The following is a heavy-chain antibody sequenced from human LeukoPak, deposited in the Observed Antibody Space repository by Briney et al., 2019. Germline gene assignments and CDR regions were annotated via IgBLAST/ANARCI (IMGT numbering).Heavy chain of an antibody. D-gene: IGHD5-12*01. Sequence: SETLSLTCAVYGGSFSGYYWSWIRQPPGKGLEWIGEINHSGSTNYNTSLKSRVTISVDTSKNQFSLKLSSVTAADTAVYYCARSVASDWADYWGQGTLVTVSS. J-gene: IGHJ4*02. V-gene: IGHV4-34*01. CDR2: INHSGST. CDR1: GGSFSGYY. CDR3: ARSVASDWADY.